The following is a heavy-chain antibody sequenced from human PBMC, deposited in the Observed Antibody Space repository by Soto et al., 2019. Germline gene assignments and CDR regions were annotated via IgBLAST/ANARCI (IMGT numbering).Heavy chain of an antibody. CDR1: FGSFIGYY. J-gene: IGHJ6*02. V-gene: IGHV4-34*01. CDR3: ARGRKKRHFYNYGLDV. Sequence: SETLSLTCALYFGSFIGYYWNWVRQSQEKGLEWIGEINDSGYVKYNPSLKNRVTMAVDTAKNQFSVTLTSVTAADTAVYFCARGRKKRHFYNYGLDVWGQGTTVTVSS. CDR2: INDSGYV.